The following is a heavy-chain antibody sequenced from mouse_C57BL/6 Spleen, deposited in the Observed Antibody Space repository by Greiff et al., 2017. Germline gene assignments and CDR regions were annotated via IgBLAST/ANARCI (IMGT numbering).Heavy chain of an antibody. D-gene: IGHD2-3*01. V-gene: IGHV1-54*01. CDR2: INPGSGGT. J-gene: IGHJ2*01. CDR1: GYAFTNYL. CDR3: AGGGDGYPFDY. Sequence: VQLQQSGAELVRPGTSVKVSCKASGYAFTNYLIEWVKQRPGQGLEWIGVINPGSGGTNYNEKFKGKATLTADKSSSTAYMQLSSLTSEDSAVYFCAGGGDGYPFDYCGQSTTLTLSS.